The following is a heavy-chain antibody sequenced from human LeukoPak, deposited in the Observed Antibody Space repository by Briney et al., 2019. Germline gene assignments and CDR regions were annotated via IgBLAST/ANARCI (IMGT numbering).Heavy chain of an antibody. CDR3: ARQGWQWLVGAFDI. J-gene: IGHJ3*02. D-gene: IGHD6-19*01. V-gene: IGHV4-59*08. CDR1: GDSISTYY. CDR2: IYYRVTS. Sequence: PSETLSLTCTVSGDSISTYYWSWIRQPPGKGLEWIGYIYYRVTSDYNPSLKSRVTMSVDMSTRQISLKLSSVTAADTAVYYCARQGWQWLVGAFDIWGQGTMVTVSS.